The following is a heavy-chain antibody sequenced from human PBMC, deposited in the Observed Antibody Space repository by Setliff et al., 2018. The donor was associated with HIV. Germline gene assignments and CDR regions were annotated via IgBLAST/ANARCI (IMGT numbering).Heavy chain of an antibody. V-gene: IGHV4-59*01. D-gene: IGHD1-26*01. CDR2: IYNSEMI. J-gene: IGHJ5*02. CDR3: ARGGTSSNWFDP. CDR1: GASISSDT. Sequence: SETLSLTCIVSGASISSDTWSWIRQPPGKGLQWIGFIYNSEMINYNPSLKSRVSMSLDTSKNQFSLKLTSVAAADTAVYYCARGGTSSNWFDPWGQGTLVTVSS.